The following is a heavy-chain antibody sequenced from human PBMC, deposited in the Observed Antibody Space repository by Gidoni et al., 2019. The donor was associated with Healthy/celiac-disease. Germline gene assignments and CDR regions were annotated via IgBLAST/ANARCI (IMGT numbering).Heavy chain of an antibody. CDR3: AKDRVQGVSYYYYGMDV. Sequence: EVQLVASGGGLVQPGRSLRLSCAASGFTFDDYAMHWVRQAPGKGLEWVSGISWNSGSIGYADSVKGRFTISRDNAKNSLYLQMNSLRAEDTALYYCAKDRVQGVSYYYYGMDVWGQGTTVTVSS. D-gene: IGHD1-1*01. CDR1: GFTFDDYA. J-gene: IGHJ6*02. V-gene: IGHV3-9*01. CDR2: ISWNSGSI.